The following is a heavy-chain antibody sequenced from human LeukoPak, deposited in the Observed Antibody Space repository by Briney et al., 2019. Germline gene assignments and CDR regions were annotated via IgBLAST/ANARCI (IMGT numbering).Heavy chain of an antibody. V-gene: IGHV3-7*01. J-gene: IGHJ4*02. Sequence: GGSLRLSCVASGFTFSGYWMSWVRQAPGKGLEWVAKVNQRGSEKCHADSVKGRFTISRDNAKNSLYLQMDSLRAEDTAVYYCARDFLHSSTSRPFDYWGQGTLVTVSS. CDR2: VNQRGSEK. D-gene: IGHD2-2*01. CDR1: GFTFSGYW. CDR3: ARDFLHSSTSRPFDY.